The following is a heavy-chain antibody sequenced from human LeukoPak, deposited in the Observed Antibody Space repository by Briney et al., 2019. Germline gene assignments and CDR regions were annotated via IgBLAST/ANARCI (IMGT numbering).Heavy chain of an antibody. CDR1: GFTFDDYA. V-gene: IGHV3-9*01. CDR2: ITWNSGTI. Sequence: PGGSLRLSCAVSGFTFDDYAMHWVRQAPGKGLEWVSGITWNSGTIGYADSVKGRFTISRDNAKNSLFLQMNSLRAEDTAVYYCARGVATHDYWGQGTLVTVSS. CDR3: ARGVATHDY. D-gene: IGHD5-12*01. J-gene: IGHJ4*02.